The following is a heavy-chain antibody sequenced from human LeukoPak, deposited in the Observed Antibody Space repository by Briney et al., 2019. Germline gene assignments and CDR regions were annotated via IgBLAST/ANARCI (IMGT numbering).Heavy chain of an antibody. CDR1: GGSFSGYY. J-gene: IGHJ3*02. CDR3: ASSDYGGNSGLDI. V-gene: IGHV4-34*01. CDR2: INHSGST. D-gene: IGHD4-23*01. Sequence: SETLSLTCAVYGGSFSGYYWSWIRQPPGKGLEWIGEINHSGSTNYNPSLKSRVTISVDTSKNQFSLKLSSVTAADTAVHYCASSDYGGNSGLDIWGQGTMVTVSS.